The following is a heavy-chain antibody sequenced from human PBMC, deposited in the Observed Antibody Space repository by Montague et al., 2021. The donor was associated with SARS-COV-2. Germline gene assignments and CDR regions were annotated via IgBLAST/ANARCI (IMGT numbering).Heavy chain of an antibody. CDR3: ARGPRITMIVVVITDIWFDP. Sequence: SETLSLTCAVYGGSFSGYYWSWIRQPPGKGLEWIGEFNHSGSTNYNPSLKSRVTISVDTSKNQFSLKLGSVTAADTAVYYCARGPRITMIVVVITDIWFDPWGQGTLVTVSS. CDR2: FNHSGST. J-gene: IGHJ5*02. V-gene: IGHV4-34*01. D-gene: IGHD3-22*01. CDR1: GGSFSGYY.